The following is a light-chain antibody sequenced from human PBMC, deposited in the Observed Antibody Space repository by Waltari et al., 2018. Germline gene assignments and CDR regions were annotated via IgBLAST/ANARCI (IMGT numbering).Light chain of an antibody. CDR1: SSDVGGDDS. CDR2: DVN. J-gene: IGLJ2*01. Sequence: QSALTQPASVSGSPGQSITISCTGSSSDVGGDDSVSWYQDHPGQAPKVIIYDVNNRASGFSDRFSGSKSGNTASLTISGLQAEDEADYYCCSQSSFNGVIFGGGTKLTVL. CDR3: CSQSSFNGVI. V-gene: IGLV2-14*03.